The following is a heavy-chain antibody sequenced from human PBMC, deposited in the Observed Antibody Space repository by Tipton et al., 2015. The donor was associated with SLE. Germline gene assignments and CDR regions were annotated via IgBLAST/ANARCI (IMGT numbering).Heavy chain of an antibody. Sequence: SLRLSCAASGYGAPTFAMHWVRQAPGKGLEWVAVISYDGSNKYYADSVKGRFTISRDNSKNTLYLQMNSLRAEDTAVYYCARVLTLSYFDYWGQGTLVTVSS. CDR3: ARVLTLSYFDY. V-gene: IGHV3-30*04. CDR2: ISYDGSNK. CDR1: GYGAPTFA. J-gene: IGHJ4*02.